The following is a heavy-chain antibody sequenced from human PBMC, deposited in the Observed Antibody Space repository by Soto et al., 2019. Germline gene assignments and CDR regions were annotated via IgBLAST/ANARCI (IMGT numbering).Heavy chain of an antibody. J-gene: IGHJ3*02. V-gene: IGHV4-59*01. D-gene: IGHD2-21*02. CDR3: ARFYLYCGGDCSRAFDI. CDR2: IYYSGST. Sequence: PSETLSLTCTVSGGSISSYYWSWIRQPPGKGLEWIGYIYYSGSTNYNPSLKSRVTISVDTSKNQFSLKLSSVTAADTAVYYCARFYLYCGGDCSRAFDIWGQGTMVTVSS. CDR1: GGSISSYY.